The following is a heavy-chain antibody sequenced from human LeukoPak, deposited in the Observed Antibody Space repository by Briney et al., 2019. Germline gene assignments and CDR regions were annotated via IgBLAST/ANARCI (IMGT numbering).Heavy chain of an antibody. J-gene: IGHJ4*02. CDR1: GFTFTNAW. CDR3: TTDSGSSFDY. V-gene: IGHV3-15*01. Sequence: PGGSLRLSCAASGFTFTNAWMSWVRQAPGKGLEWVSRIKTKTDGGATDYAAPVKGRFTISREDSKNTLYLQMNSLKTEDTAVYYCTTDSGSSFDYWGQGTLVTVSS. D-gene: IGHD1-26*01. CDR2: IKTKTDGGAT.